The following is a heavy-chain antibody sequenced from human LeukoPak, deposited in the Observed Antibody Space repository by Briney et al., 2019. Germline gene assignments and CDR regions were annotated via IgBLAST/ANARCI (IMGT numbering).Heavy chain of an antibody. V-gene: IGHV3-7*01. CDR2: IKQDGSEK. CDR1: GFTFSSYW. J-gene: IGHJ4*02. D-gene: IGHD5-18*01. CDR3: ARAGRGYSYGSNFDY. Sequence: GGSLRLSCAASGFTFSSYWMSWVRQAPGKGLEWVANIKQDGSEKYYVDSVKGRFTISRDNAKNSLHLQMNSLRAEDTAVYYCARAGRGYSYGSNFDYWGQGTLVTVSS.